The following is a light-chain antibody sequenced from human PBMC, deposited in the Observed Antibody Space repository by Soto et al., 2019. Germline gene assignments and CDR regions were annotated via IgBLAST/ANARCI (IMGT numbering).Light chain of an antibody. J-gene: IGLJ1*01. V-gene: IGLV1-40*01. CDR1: SSNIGANYD. CDR3: QSYDNSLSGSYV. CDR2: ANI. Sequence: QSVLTQPPSVSGAPGQRVTISCTGSSSNIGANYDVHWYQSLPGTAPKLLIYANINRPSGVPDRFSGSKSGTSASLAITGLQAEDEADYHCQSYDNSLSGSYVFGAGTKVTVL.